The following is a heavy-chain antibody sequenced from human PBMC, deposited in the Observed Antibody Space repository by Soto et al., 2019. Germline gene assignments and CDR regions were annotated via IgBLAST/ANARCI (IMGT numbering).Heavy chain of an antibody. D-gene: IGHD3-10*01. CDR2: INAGNGNT. Sequence: QVQLVQSGAEVKKPGASVKVSCKASGYTFTSYAMHWLRQAPGQRLEWMGWINAGNGNTKYSQKFQGRVTITRDTSASTAYMELSSLRSEDTAVYYCARDQEYYGSGSYYGGMDVWGQGTTVTVSS. CDR1: GYTFTSYA. CDR3: ARDQEYYGSGSYYGGMDV. J-gene: IGHJ6*02. V-gene: IGHV1-3*01.